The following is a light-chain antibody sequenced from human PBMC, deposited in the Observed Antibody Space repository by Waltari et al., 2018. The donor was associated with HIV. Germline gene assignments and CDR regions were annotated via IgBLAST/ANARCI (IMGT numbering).Light chain of an antibody. CDR1: SSHVVTNF. V-gene: IGLV1-47*01. Sequence: QSVLTQPPSASGTPGQRVTISCSGSSSHVVTNFVYWYKQHPGTAPDLVIYHNHRRPLGVPARFSGSKSGTSASLAISGLRSEDEADYYCATWDDSLSAWLFGGGTRLSVL. CDR3: ATWDDSLSAWL. J-gene: IGLJ3*02. CDR2: HNH.